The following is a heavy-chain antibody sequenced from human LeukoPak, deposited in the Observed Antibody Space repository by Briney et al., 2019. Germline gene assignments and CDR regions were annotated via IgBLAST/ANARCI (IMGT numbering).Heavy chain of an antibody. CDR1: GFAFDDYA. CDR3: AKDRSGSYFDAFDI. CDR2: ISWNSGSI. Sequence: PGRSLRPSCAASGFAFDDYAMHWVRQAPGKGLEWVSGISWNSGSIGYADSVKGRFTISRDNAKNSLYLQMNSLRAEDTALYYCAKDRSGSYFDAFDIWGQGTMVTVSS. V-gene: IGHV3-9*01. J-gene: IGHJ3*02. D-gene: IGHD1-26*01.